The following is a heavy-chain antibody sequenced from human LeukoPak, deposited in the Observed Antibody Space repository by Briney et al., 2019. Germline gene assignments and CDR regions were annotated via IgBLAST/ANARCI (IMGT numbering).Heavy chain of an antibody. J-gene: IGHJ4*02. CDR3: ARQGRGSGYYYSIRGGFDY. Sequence: SETLSLTCAVYGGSFSGYYWSWIRQPPGKGLEWIGEINHSGSTNYNPSLKSRVTISVDTSKNQFSLKLSSVTAADTAVYYCARQGRGSGYYYSIRGGFDYWGQGTLVTVSS. CDR1: GGSFSGYY. CDR2: INHSGST. V-gene: IGHV4-34*01. D-gene: IGHD3-22*01.